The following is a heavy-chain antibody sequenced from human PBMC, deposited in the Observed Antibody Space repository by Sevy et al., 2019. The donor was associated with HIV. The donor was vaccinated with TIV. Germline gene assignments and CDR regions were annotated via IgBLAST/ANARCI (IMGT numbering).Heavy chain of an antibody. CDR3: SRDRKPSPSTYDSRSLGYYSAMDV. CDR1: GYTFTSYY. Sequence: ATVKVSCKASGYTFTSYYMHWVRQAPRQGLERKGIINPSGRSTSYAQKFQGRVTMTRDTSTSTVYMELSSLRSEDTAVYYCSRDRKPSPSTYDSRSLGYYSAMDVWGQGTTVTVSS. J-gene: IGHJ6*02. V-gene: IGHV1-46*03. CDR2: INPSGRST. D-gene: IGHD3-22*01.